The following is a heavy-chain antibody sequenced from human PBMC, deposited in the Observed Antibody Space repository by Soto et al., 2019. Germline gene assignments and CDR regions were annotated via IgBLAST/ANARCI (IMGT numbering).Heavy chain of an antibody. D-gene: IGHD2-2*01. CDR2: TYYRSKRYN. V-gene: IGHV6-1*01. CDR3: ARLICNSWLDS. Sequence: SQTLSLTGASSGDSISSNSATWDWIRQSPSRGREWLGRTYYRSKRYNDYAVSVKSRITINPDTSNNQLSLQLNSVTPDDTAVYYCARLICNSWLDSWGQGTLVTVSS. J-gene: IGHJ5*01. CDR1: GDSISSNSAT.